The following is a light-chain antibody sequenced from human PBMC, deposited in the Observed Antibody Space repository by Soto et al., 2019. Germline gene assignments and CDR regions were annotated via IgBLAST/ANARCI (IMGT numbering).Light chain of an antibody. V-gene: IGKV1-33*01. CDR3: QHCDYLPI. CDR1: HDITSF. CDR2: DAS. J-gene: IGKJ3*01. Sequence: DIQMTQSPSSLSASVGDRVTITCQASHDITSFLNWYQHKPGRAPKLQIYDASILEAGVPTRFSGSGSGTHFTFTISSLQPDDVATYYCQHCDYLPIFGPGTTVDF.